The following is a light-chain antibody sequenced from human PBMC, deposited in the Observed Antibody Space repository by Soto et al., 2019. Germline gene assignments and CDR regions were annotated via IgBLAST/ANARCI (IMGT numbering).Light chain of an antibody. CDR3: MQRIEFPLT. CDR1: QSLLDSDDGNTY. Sequence: DIVMTQTPLSLPVTPGEPASISCRSSQSLLDSDDGNTYLDWYLQKPGQSPQLLIYALSYRPSGVPDRFSGSGSGTDFTLKISRVEAEDVGVYYCMQRIEFPLTFGGGTKVEIK. V-gene: IGKV2-40*01. J-gene: IGKJ4*01. CDR2: ALS.